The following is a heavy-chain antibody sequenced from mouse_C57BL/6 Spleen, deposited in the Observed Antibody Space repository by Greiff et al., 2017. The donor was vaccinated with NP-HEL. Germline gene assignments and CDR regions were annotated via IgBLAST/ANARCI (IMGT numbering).Heavy chain of an antibody. J-gene: IGHJ4*01. CDR1: GYTFTSYW. CDR3: ARSYDYEDYYAMDY. D-gene: IGHD2-4*01. Sequence: QVQLQQPGAELVRPGSSVKLSCKASGYTFTSYWMDWVKQRPGQGLEWIGNIYPSDSETHYNQKFKDKATLTVDKSSSTAYMQLSSLTSEDSAVYYCARSYDYEDYYAMDYWGQGTSVTVSS. V-gene: IGHV1-61*01. CDR2: IYPSDSET.